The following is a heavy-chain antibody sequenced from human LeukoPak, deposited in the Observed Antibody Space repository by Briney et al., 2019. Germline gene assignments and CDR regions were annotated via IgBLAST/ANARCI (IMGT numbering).Heavy chain of an antibody. CDR1: GFTFSSYA. V-gene: IGHV3-23*01. CDR2: ISGSGGST. D-gene: IGHD5-18*01. Sequence: PGGSLRLSCAASGFTFSSYAMSWVRQAPGKGLEWVSAISGSGGSTYYADSVKGRFTISSDNSKNTLYLQMNSLRAEDTAVYYCAKDIASYGRHYYYYMDVWGKGTTVTISS. J-gene: IGHJ6*03. CDR3: AKDIASYGRHYYYYMDV.